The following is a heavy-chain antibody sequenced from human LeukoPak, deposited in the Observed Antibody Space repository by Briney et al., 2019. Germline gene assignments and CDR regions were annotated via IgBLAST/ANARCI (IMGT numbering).Heavy chain of an antibody. D-gene: IGHD6-19*01. CDR2: ISYDGTNK. CDR1: GFTFSSYA. CDR3: AKVYKVAVAGTWFDP. V-gene: IGHV3-30*04. J-gene: IGHJ5*02. Sequence: GRSLRRTCAASGFTFSSYALHWVRQAPGKGLEWVALISYDGTNKYYADSVKGRFTISRDNSKNTLYLQMNSLRAEDTAVYYCAKVYKVAVAGTWFDPWGQGTLVTVSS.